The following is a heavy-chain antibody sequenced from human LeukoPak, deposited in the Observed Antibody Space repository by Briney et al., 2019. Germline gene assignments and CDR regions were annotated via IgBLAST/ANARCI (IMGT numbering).Heavy chain of an antibody. CDR3: ARDAVVGAKDY. Sequence: GGSLRLSCAASGFSFFNHGMSWVRQPPGKGLEWVSAIGHIDTDTYYADSVEGRFTISRDNSKNTLYLQMNSLRVEDTAVYYCARDAVVGAKDYWGQGTLVTVSS. J-gene: IGHJ4*02. CDR1: GFSFFNHG. V-gene: IGHV3-23*01. CDR2: IGHIDTDT. D-gene: IGHD1-26*01.